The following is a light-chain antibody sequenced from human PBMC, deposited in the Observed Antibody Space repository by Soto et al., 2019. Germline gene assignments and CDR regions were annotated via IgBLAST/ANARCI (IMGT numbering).Light chain of an antibody. CDR1: QSIGDW. Sequence: DIPMTQSPSSLSVSVGDRVTIACRASQSIGDWLAWYQQKPGIAPKLLIYKASNLESGVPSRFFGSGSGTEFTLSITGLQPDDFATYFCQQYNSYPYTFGQGTKLEIK. CDR2: KAS. V-gene: IGKV1-5*03. CDR3: QQYNSYPYT. J-gene: IGKJ2*01.